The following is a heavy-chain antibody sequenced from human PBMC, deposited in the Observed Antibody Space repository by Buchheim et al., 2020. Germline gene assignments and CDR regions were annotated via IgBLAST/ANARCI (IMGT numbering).Heavy chain of an antibody. J-gene: IGHJ4*02. CDR1: GFTFSSYA. D-gene: IGHD2-21*02. V-gene: IGHV3-30-3*01. CDR3: ARDLKAYCYGDCYPPGY. CDR2: ISYDGSNK. Sequence: QVQLVESGGGVVQPGRSLRLSCAASGFTFSSYAMYWVRQAPGKGLEWVAVISYDGSNKYYADSVKGRFTISRDNSKNTLYLQMNSLRAKDTAVYYCARDLKAYCYGDCYPPGYWGQGTL.